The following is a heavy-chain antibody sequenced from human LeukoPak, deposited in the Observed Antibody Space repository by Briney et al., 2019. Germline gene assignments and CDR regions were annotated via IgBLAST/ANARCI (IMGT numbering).Heavy chain of an antibody. CDR2: ISYDGSNE. V-gene: IGHV3-30*14. CDR3: ARHVMGSSWSWFDP. CDR1: GFTFSSYV. J-gene: IGHJ5*02. D-gene: IGHD6-13*01. Sequence: GGSLRLSCAASGFTFSSYVMHWVRQAPGKGLEWVAIISYDGSNEYYADSVKGRFTISRDNSKNTLYLQMNSLRAEDTAVYYCARHVMGSSWSWFDPWGQGTLVTVSS.